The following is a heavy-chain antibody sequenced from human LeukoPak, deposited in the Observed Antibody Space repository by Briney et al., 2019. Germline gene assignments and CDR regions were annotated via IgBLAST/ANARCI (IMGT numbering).Heavy chain of an antibody. D-gene: IGHD1-26*01. CDR2: IKQDGSAK. J-gene: IGHJ3*02. CDR3: ARDGALSVGVFDI. V-gene: IGHV3-7*04. CDR1: GFTFSSNW. Sequence: QSGGSLRLSCAASGFTFSSNWMTWVRQAPGKGLEWVANIKQDGSAKDYVDSVKGRFTISRDNAKNSLSLQMNSLRNEDTAVYYCARDGALSVGVFDIWGQGTMVTVSS.